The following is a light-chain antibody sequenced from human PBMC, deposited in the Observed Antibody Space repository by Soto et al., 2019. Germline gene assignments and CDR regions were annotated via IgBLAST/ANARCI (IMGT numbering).Light chain of an antibody. J-gene: IGKJ1*01. CDR1: QSVRSN. V-gene: IGKV3-15*01. CDR2: DAS. Sequence: EIVMTQSPATLSVSPGERATLSCRASQSVRSNLAWYQQKPGQAPRLLIYDASTRATGIPARFSGSGSGTEFTLTISSLQSEDFAVYYCQQYSNWTWTFGQGTK. CDR3: QQYSNWTWT.